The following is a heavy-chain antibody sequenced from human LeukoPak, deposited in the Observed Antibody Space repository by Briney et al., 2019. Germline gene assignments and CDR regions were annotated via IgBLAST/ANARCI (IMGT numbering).Heavy chain of an antibody. CDR3: ARHGLDYDFWSGYAKPQYYFDY. CDR1: GGSISPYY. V-gene: IGHV4-59*08. J-gene: IGHJ4*02. CDR2: IYYSGST. Sequence: KPSETLSLTCTVSGGSISPYYWSWIRQPPGKGLEYIGYIYYSGSTNYNPSLKSRVTISVDTSKNQFSLKLSSVTAADTAVYYCARHGLDYDFWSGYAKPQYYFDYWGQGTLVTVSS. D-gene: IGHD3-3*01.